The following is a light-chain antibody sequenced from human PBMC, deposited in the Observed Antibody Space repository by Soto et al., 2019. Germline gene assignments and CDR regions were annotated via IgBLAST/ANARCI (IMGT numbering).Light chain of an antibody. CDR1: QSVSSN. CDR2: GAS. V-gene: IGKV3-15*01. J-gene: IGKJ1*01. Sequence: EIVMTQSPATLSVSPGERATLSCRASQSVSSNLAWYQQKPGQAPRLLIYGASTRATGIPARFSGSGSGTDFTPTISRLQSEDFAVYYCQQYNNWPPTFGQGTKVEIK. CDR3: QQYNNWPPT.